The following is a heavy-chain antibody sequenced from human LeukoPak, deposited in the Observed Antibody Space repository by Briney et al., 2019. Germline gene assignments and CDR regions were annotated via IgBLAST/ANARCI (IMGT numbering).Heavy chain of an antibody. CDR3: ATDRATQYFDY. V-gene: IGHV3-30*02. J-gene: IGHJ4*02. CDR1: GITFRNYG. Sequence: GGSLRLSCAASGITFRNYGMHWVRQAPGKGLEWVAFIWYDGSNKYYADSVKGRFTISRDNSRNTLFLQMNSLRAEDTAVYYCATDRATQYFDYWGQGTLVSVSS. D-gene: IGHD2-15*01. CDR2: IWYDGSNK.